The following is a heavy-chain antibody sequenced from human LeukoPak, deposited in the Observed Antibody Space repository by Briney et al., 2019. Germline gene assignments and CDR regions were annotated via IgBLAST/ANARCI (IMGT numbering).Heavy chain of an antibody. D-gene: IGHD2-21*02. V-gene: IGHV1-2*02. CDR3: ARGPEDLAEVVTAIEYFLH. J-gene: IGHJ1*01. CDR1: GCTFSDYY. Sequence: ASVKVSCKSSGCTFSDYYMLWVRQAPGQGPEWMGWINPSSGGTNYAHRFQGRVTMTRDTSISTAYMELRNLRSDDTAVYYCARGPEDLAEVVTAIEYFLHWGQGTLVTVSS. CDR2: INPSSGGT.